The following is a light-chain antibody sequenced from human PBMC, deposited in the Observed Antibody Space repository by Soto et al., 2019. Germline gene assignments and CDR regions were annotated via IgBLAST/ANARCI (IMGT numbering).Light chain of an antibody. J-gene: IGKJ1*01. CDR3: QQFKDYEWT. CDR1: QTIGRY. V-gene: IGKV1-5*01. Sequence: GDTVTITWWASQTIGRYIAWYQQKQGRAPRLIIYDASTWERGVPSRFSGSGSGTEFTLIISNLQPDDFATYYCQQFKDYEWTFGQGTKVDIK. CDR2: DAS.